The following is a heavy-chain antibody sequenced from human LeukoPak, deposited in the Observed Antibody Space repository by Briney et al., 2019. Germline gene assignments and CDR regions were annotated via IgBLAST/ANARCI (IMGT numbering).Heavy chain of an antibody. J-gene: IGHJ4*02. CDR1: GYSFTNYW. CDR2: IYPGDSDT. D-gene: IGHD5-18*01. Sequence: GESPHICCKYSGYSFTNYWIGLVRPMPGKLLECRGIIYPGDSDTRYSPSFQGQITLSADKSINPAYLQWRSLKASGTAIYYLARRGEAMGPFDYWGEGALVTVSS. CDR3: ARRGEAMGPFDY. V-gene: IGHV5-51*01.